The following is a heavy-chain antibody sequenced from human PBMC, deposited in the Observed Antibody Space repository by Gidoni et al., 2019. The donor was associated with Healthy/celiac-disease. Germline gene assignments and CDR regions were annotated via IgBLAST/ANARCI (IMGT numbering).Heavy chain of an antibody. CDR1: GYTFTSYG. CDR3: ARDVPNYYDSSGYDNAFDI. CDR2: IRAYNGNT. Sequence: QVQLVQSGAEVKKPGASVKVSCKASGYTFTSYGIGWVRQAPGQGLEWMGWIRAYNGNTNYAQKLQGRVTMTTDTSTSTAYMELRSLRSDDTAVYYCARDVPNYYDSSGYDNAFDIWGQGTMVTVSS. J-gene: IGHJ3*02. D-gene: IGHD3-22*01. V-gene: IGHV1-18*01.